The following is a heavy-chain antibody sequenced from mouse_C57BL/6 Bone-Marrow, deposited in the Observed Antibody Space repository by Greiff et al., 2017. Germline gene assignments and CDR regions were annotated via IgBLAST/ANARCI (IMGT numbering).Heavy chain of an antibody. Sequence: EVQRVESGGGLVKPGGSLKLSCAASGFTFSDYGMHWVRQAPEKGLEWVAYISSGSSTIYYADTVKGRFTISRDNAKNTLFLQMTSLRSEDTAMYYCARRENYTDYYAMDYWGQGTSVTVSS. CDR3: ARRENYTDYYAMDY. V-gene: IGHV5-17*01. CDR2: ISSGSSTI. J-gene: IGHJ4*01. D-gene: IGHD2-12*01. CDR1: GFTFSDYG.